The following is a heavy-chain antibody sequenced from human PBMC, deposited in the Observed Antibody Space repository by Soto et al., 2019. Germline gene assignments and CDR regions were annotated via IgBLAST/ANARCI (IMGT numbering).Heavy chain of an antibody. CDR2: FIAMLGTP. J-gene: IGHJ4*02. V-gene: IGHV1-69*13. CDR3: ARGAMANFDY. CDR1: GGTFGSQG. Sequence: SVKVSCKASGGTFGSQGIAWVRQAPGQGLEWMGGFIAMLGTPTYAKKIQGRATISADESLTSSYLELRSLRSEDTGVYFCARGAMANFDYWGQGTVVTVSS. D-gene: IGHD5-18*01.